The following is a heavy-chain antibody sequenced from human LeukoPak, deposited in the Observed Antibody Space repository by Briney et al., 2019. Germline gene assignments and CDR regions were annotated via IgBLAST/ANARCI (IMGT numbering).Heavy chain of an antibody. V-gene: IGHV4-59*12. Sequence: ASETLSLTCTVSGGSISSYYWSWIRQPPGKGLECIGYVYYSGSTNYNPSLKSRVTISVDTSKNQFSLKLSSVTAADTAVYYCARDGYYYDSSGYGLDYWGQGTLVTVSS. CDR3: ARDGYYYDSSGYGLDY. D-gene: IGHD3-22*01. J-gene: IGHJ4*02. CDR1: GGSISSYY. CDR2: VYYSGST.